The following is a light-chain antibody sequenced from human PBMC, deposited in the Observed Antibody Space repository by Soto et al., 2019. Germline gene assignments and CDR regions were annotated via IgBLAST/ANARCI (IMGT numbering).Light chain of an antibody. CDR3: QSYDSSQSAWV. Sequence: QSVLTQPPSVSAAPGQRVTISCTGSSSNIGAGYDVHWYHQVPGTAPKLLIYDNNNRPSGVPDRFSGSKSGTSASLAITGLQAEDEADYCCQSYDSSQSAWVFGGGTKLTVL. V-gene: IGLV1-40*01. J-gene: IGLJ2*01. CDR2: DNN. CDR1: SSNIGAGYD.